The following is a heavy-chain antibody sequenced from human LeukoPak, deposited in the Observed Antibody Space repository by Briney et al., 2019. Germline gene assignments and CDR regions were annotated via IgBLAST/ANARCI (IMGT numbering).Heavy chain of an antibody. J-gene: IGHJ6*02. D-gene: IGHD3-10*01. CDR3: AREIEIGSGSYYYYYGMDV. CDR2: INPNSGGT. V-gene: IGHV1-2*02. Sequence: GASVKVSCKASGYTFTGYYMHWVRQAPGQGLEWMGWINPNSGGTNYAQKFQGRVTMTRDTSISTAYMELSRLRSDDTAVYYCAREIEIGSGSYYYYYGMDVWGQGTTVTVSS. CDR1: GYTFTGYY.